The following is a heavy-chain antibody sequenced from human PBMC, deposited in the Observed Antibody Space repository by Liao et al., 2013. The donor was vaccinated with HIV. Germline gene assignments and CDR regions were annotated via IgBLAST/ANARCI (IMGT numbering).Heavy chain of an antibody. D-gene: IGHD3-9*01. Sequence: QLQLQESGPGLVKPSETLSLTCTVSGGSISSGPYYLGWIRQPPGTGLEWIATVYYTGITDSNPSLTSRVTMSVDTSKNQFSLNLKSVTAADTAIYYCATVQRGSAPSTILYYWGRGGPRSPSPQ. CDR3: ATVQRGSAPSTILYY. J-gene: IGHJ4*02. V-gene: IGHV4-39*07. CDR1: GGSISSGPYY. CDR2: VYYTGIT.